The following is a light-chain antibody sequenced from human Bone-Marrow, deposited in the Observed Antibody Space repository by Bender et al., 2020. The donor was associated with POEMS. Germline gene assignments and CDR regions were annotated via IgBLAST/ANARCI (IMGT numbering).Light chain of an antibody. CDR2: EVY. J-gene: IGLJ1*01. CDR3: SSYAGSNNV. CDR1: SSNIGNHG. V-gene: IGLV1-36*01. Sequence: QSVVTQPPSLSEAPRQRVTISCSGSSSNIGNHGVNWYQQLPGKVPKLIIYEVYNRHSGVSNRFSGSKSGNTASLTVSGLQAEDEADFYCSSYAGSNNVFGTGTKVTVL.